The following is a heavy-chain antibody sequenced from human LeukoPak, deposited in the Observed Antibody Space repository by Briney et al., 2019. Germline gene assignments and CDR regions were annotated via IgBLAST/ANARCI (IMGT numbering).Heavy chain of an antibody. CDR2: ISSSSSYI. Sequence: GGSLRLSCAASGFTFSSYSMNWVRQAPGKGLEWVSSISSSSSYIYYADSVKGRFTISRDNAKNSLYLQMNSLRAEDTAVYYCARSGYSGYDGGIHDYWGQGTLVTVSS. CDR1: GFTFSSYS. V-gene: IGHV3-21*01. CDR3: ARSGYSGYDGGIHDY. J-gene: IGHJ4*02. D-gene: IGHD5-12*01.